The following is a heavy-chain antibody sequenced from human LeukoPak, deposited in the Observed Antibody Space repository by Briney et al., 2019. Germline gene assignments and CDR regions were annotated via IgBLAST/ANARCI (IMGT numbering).Heavy chain of an antibody. Sequence: SETLSLTCTVSSGSISTYYWTWIRQPPGKGLEWIGYISYSGSTKYKPSLARRITISLDTSKNQFSLEMRSMTAADTAIYYCARQAGMFTAFDFWGPGTLVTVSS. V-gene: IGHV4-59*08. CDR1: SGSISTYY. J-gene: IGHJ4*02. CDR3: ARQAGMFTAFDF. D-gene: IGHD2-21*02. CDR2: ISYSGST.